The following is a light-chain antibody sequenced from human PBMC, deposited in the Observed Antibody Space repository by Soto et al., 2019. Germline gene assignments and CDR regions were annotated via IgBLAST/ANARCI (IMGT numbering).Light chain of an antibody. Sequence: QAVVTQPPSASGTPGQRVTISCSGSRSNIGSNAVSWYQQLPGTAPKRLIYNDNQQPSGVPDRFSASKSGTSASLAISGLQSEDEADYYCAAWDDSLNARGVFGGGTKLTVL. CDR1: RSNIGSNA. V-gene: IGLV1-44*01. J-gene: IGLJ3*02. CDR3: AAWDDSLNARGV. CDR2: NDN.